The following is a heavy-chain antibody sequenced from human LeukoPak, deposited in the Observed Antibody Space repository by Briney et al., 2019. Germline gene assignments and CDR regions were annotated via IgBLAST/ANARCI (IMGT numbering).Heavy chain of an antibody. V-gene: IGHV3-23*01. CDR2: ITNSGTST. CDR3: AKELTRTAPIPQSGSDP. CDR1: GFDFNTYA. Sequence: GGSLRLSCAAAGFDFNTYAMTWVRQAPGKGLEWVSSITNSGTSTYYADSVKGRFTISRDNSKNMLCLQMNSLRGDDMAIYYCAKELTRTAPIPQSGSDPWGQGTLVIVSS. D-gene: IGHD2-2*01. J-gene: IGHJ5*02.